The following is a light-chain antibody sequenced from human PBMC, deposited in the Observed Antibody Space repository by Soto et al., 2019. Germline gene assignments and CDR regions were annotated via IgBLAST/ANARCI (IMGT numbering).Light chain of an antibody. CDR1: QSVYTY. J-gene: IGKJ1*01. CDR3: QQRNNWPPTWT. V-gene: IGKV3-11*01. CDR2: DAS. Sequence: EIVLTQSPATLSLSPGERATLSCRASQSVYTYLAWYQQKPGQAPRLLIYDASKRATGIPARFSGSGSGTDFTLTISSLEPEDFEVYYCQQRNNWPPTWTFGQGTKVEIK.